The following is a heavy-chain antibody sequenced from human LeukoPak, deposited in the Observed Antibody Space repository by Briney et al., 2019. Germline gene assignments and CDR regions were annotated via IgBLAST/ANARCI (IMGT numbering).Heavy chain of an antibody. J-gene: IGHJ4*02. Sequence: SETLSLTCIVSGASISTNTHYWGWVRQPPGKGLEWIASIHHTGTPYYNPPLKSRVTISVDTSKNQFSLQFSSVIAADTAVYYCMRHASGEPPRYWGQGTLVTVSS. CDR1: GASISTNTHY. CDR2: IHHTGTP. CDR3: MRHASGEPPRY. D-gene: IGHD7-27*01. V-gene: IGHV4-39*01.